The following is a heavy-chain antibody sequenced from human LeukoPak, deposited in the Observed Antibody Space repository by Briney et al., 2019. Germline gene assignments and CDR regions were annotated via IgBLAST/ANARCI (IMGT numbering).Heavy chain of an antibody. Sequence: GGSLRLSCAASGLTFSSYSMNWVRQAPGKGLEWVSSISSSSSYIYYADSVKGRFTISRDNAKNSLYLQMNSLRAEDTAVYYCARGGIVVPAAALLEFDPWGQGTLVTVSS. V-gene: IGHV3-21*01. CDR2: ISSSSSYI. CDR1: GLTFSSYS. D-gene: IGHD2-2*01. CDR3: ARGGIVVPAAALLEFDP. J-gene: IGHJ5*02.